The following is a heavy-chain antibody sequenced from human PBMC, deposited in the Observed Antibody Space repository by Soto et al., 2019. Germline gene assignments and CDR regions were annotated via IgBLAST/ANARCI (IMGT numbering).Heavy chain of an antibody. CDR3: ATSPYHFED. Sequence: GSLRLSCAGSGFNFSGYAMSWVRQAPEKGPEWVSSISNSGGTTYYADSVKGRFTISRDNSNSTLYLQMNSLSAEDTAGYYCATSPYHFEDWGQGTLVSV. CDR2: ISNSGGTT. V-gene: IGHV3-23*01. D-gene: IGHD2-2*01. CDR1: GFNFSGYA. J-gene: IGHJ4*02.